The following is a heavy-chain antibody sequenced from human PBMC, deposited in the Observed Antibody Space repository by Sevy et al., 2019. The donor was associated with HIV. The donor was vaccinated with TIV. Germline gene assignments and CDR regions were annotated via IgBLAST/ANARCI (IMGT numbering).Heavy chain of an antibody. CDR2: IKSKTDGGTI. Sequence: GGSLRLSCAASGFTFSSAWMSWVRLAPGKGLEWVGRIKSKTDGGTIDYAAPVKGRFTISREDSKSTQYLPMNSLKTEDTAVYYCITDPGYRGYDEEVINYYYYGMDVWGQGTTVTVSS. J-gene: IGHJ6*02. V-gene: IGHV3-15*01. CDR1: GFTFSSAW. D-gene: IGHD5-12*01. CDR3: ITDPGYRGYDEEVINYYYYGMDV.